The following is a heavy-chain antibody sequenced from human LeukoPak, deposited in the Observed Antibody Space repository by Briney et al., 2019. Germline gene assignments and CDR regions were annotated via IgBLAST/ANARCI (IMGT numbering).Heavy chain of an antibody. Sequence: ASVKVSCKVSGNTVTELSMHRVRQAPGKGLEWMGGFDPEDGETIYAQKFQGRVTMTEDTSTDTAYMELSSLRSEDTAVYYCATSHNDFWSEYYGMDVWGQGTTVTVSS. J-gene: IGHJ6*02. CDR3: ATSHNDFWSEYYGMDV. CDR2: FDPEDGET. V-gene: IGHV1-24*01. D-gene: IGHD3-3*01. CDR1: GNTVTELS.